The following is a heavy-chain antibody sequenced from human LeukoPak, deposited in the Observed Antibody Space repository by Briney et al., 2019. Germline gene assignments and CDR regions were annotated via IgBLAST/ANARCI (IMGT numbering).Heavy chain of an antibody. V-gene: IGHV4-39*01. CDR3: ARQVWIQLWLFEP. CDR1: GDSISGNSYY. J-gene: IGHJ5*02. CDR2: IYSSGST. Sequence: PSETLSLTCTVSGDSISGNSYYWGWIRQPPGKGLEWIGSIYSSGSTYYNSSLKSRVTISVDTSKNQFSLRLSSVTAADTAVYYCARQVWIQLWLFEPWGQGTLVTVSS. D-gene: IGHD5-18*01.